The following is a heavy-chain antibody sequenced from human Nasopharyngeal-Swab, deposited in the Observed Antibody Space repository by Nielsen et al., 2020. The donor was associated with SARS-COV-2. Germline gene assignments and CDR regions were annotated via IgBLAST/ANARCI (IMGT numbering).Heavy chain of an antibody. D-gene: IGHD5-18*01. V-gene: IGHV3-33*06. Sequence: WIRQPPGKGLEWVAVIWYDGSNKYYADSVKDRFTISRDNSKNTLYLQMNSLRAEDTAVYYCAKGAYSYGNYYYYYGMDVWGQGTTVTVSS. CDR3: AKGAYSYGNYYYYYGMDV. CDR2: IWYDGSNK. J-gene: IGHJ6*02.